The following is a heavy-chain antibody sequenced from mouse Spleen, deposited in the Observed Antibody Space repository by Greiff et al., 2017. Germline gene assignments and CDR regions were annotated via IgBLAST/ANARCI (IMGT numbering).Heavy chain of an antibody. CDR3: ARNDYDGYWYFDV. V-gene: IGHV1-54*01. CDR1: GYAFTNYL. Sequence: QVQLKESGAELVRPGTSVKVSCKASGYAFTNYLIEWVKQRPGQGLEWIGVINPGSGGTNYNEKFKGKATLTADKSSSTAYMQLSSLTSDDSAVYFCARNDYDGYWYFDVWGAGTTVTVSS. CDR2: INPGSGGT. D-gene: IGHD2-4*01. J-gene: IGHJ1*01.